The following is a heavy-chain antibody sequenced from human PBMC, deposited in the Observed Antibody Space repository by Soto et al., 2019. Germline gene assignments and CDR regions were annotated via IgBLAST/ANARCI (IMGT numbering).Heavy chain of an antibody. CDR2: IIPIFGTA. V-gene: IGHV1-69*13. CDR3: ARIHSSGWYDAFDI. CDR1: GGTFSGYA. D-gene: IGHD6-19*01. Sequence: SVKVSCKASGGTFSGYAISWVRQAPGQGLEWMGGIIPIFGTANYAQKFQGRVTITADESTSTAYMELSSLRSEDTAVYYCARIHSSGWYDAFDIWGQGTMVTVSS. J-gene: IGHJ3*02.